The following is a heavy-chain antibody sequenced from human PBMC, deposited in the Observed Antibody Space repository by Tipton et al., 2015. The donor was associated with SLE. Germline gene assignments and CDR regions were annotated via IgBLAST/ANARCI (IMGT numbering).Heavy chain of an antibody. CDR1: GDSINSHY. CDR3: ARLPNDAFDI. Sequence: LRLSCTVSGDSINSHYWSWIRQPPGKGLEWIGYINYSGTTNYNPPLKSRVTISIDTSKNQFSLKLRSVTAADTAVYYCARLPNDAFDIWGQGTMVTVSS. J-gene: IGHJ3*02. CDR2: INYSGTT. V-gene: IGHV4-59*11.